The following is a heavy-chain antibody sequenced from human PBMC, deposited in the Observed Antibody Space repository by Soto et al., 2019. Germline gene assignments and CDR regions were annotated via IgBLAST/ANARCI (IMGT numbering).Heavy chain of an antibody. D-gene: IGHD2-15*01. J-gene: IGHJ6*02. CDR3: PSLPPVAMVVATSCFSGLDV. CDR1: GFTFRSYA. CDR2: ISGSGGRT. V-gene: IGHV3-23*01. Sequence: HPGWSLRLSCAASGFTFRSYAMSWVRQAPGKGLEWVSDISGSGGRTDYADSVKGRFTISRDNSKNMLYLQMSSLRAEDTAVYYCPSLPPVAMVVATSCFSGLDVWGQENTSTVYS.